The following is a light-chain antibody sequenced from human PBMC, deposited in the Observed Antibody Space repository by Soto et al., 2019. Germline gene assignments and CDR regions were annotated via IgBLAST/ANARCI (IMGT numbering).Light chain of an antibody. CDR2: GVS. V-gene: IGKV3-20*01. CDR1: QSISSSY. J-gene: IGKJ5*01. CDR3: QQYSDLPMT. Sequence: EMVLTQSPGTLSLSPGERATLSCRASQSISSSYLAWYQQKPGQAPRVVIYGVSRRATGIPDRFSGSASGTDFTLTISRLEPEDFAVYFCQQYSDLPMTFGQGTRLEIK.